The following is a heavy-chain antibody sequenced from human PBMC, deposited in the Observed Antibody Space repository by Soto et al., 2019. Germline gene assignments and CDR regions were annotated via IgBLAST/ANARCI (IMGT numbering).Heavy chain of an antibody. CDR2: IYPGDSDT. CDR1: GYSFTSYW. CDR3: ASTQYYYGSGSYYTYYYYGMDV. V-gene: IGHV5-51*01. D-gene: IGHD3-10*01. J-gene: IGHJ6*02. Sequence: GESLKISCKGSGYSFTSYWIGWVRQMPGKGLEWMGIIYPGDSDTRYSPSFQGQVTISADKSISTAYLQWSSLKASDTAMYYCASTQYYYGSGSYYTYYYYGMDVWGQGTTVTVSS.